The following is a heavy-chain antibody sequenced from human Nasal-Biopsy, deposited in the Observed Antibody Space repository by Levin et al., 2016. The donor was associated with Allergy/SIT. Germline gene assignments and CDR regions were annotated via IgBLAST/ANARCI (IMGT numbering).Heavy chain of an antibody. CDR2: IGPSGGDT. D-gene: IGHD2-8*01. Sequence: ASVKVSCKATGYTFTSHYIHWARQAPGQGLEWMGLIGPSGGDTSYAQSLQGRVTMTRDTSTSTVYMELSSLISEDTAIYYCAREGLTQEWWKAFDIWGQGTMVTISS. J-gene: IGHJ3*02. V-gene: IGHV1-46*01. CDR3: AREGLTQEWWKAFDI. CDR1: GYTFTSHY.